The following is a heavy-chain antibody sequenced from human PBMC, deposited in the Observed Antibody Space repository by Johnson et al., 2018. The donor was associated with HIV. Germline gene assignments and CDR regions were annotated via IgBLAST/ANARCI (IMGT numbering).Heavy chain of an antibody. V-gene: IGHV3-7*01. CDR1: GFTFSDYY. Sequence: EMQLVESGGGLVQPGGSLRLSCAASGFTFSDYYMSWIRQAPGKGLEWVANINRDGSDKYYVDSVKGRFTISRDNAQDSLYLQMNSLRAEDTAVYYCAKESAFDIWGQGTMVTVSS. CDR2: INRDGSDK. J-gene: IGHJ3*02. CDR3: AKESAFDI.